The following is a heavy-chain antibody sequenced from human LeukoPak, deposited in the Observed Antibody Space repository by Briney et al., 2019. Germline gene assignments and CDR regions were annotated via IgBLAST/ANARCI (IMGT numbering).Heavy chain of an antibody. J-gene: IGHJ3*02. CDR1: GGTFSSYA. CDR3: ASRVYCRGGSCYSGAFDI. Sequence: SVKVSCKASGGTFSSYAISWVRQAPGQGLEWTGRIIPIFGTANYAQKFQGRVTITTDESTSTAYMELSSLRSEDTAVYYCASRVYCRGGSCYSGAFDIWGQGTMVTVSS. CDR2: IIPIFGTA. D-gene: IGHD2-15*01. V-gene: IGHV1-69*05.